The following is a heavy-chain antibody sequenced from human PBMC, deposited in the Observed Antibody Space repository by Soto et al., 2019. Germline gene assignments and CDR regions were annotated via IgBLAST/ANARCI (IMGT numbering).Heavy chain of an antibody. CDR3: ARDLVVPAAIPDYYYYGMDV. CDR1: GYTFTGYY. J-gene: IGHJ6*02. Sequence: SVKVSCKASGYTFTGYYMHWVRQAPGQGLEWMGWINPNSGGTNYAQKFQGWVTMTRDTPISTAYMELSRLRSDDTAVYYCARDLVVPAAIPDYYYYGMDVWGQGTTVTVSS. D-gene: IGHD2-2*01. V-gene: IGHV1-2*04. CDR2: INPNSGGT.